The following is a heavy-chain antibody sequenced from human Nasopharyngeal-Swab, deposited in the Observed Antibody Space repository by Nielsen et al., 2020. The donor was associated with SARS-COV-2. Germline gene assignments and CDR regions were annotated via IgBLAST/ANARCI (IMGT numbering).Heavy chain of an antibody. Sequence: GESLKISCAASGFTFSSYAMHWVRQAPGKGLEWVAVISYDGSNKYYADSVKGRFTISRDNSKNTLYLQMSSLRAEDTAVYYCVKARSGWYEKWGQGTLVTVSS. J-gene: IGHJ4*02. CDR3: VKARSGWYEK. CDR1: GFTFSSYA. D-gene: IGHD6-19*01. CDR2: ISYDGSNK. V-gene: IGHV3-30*14.